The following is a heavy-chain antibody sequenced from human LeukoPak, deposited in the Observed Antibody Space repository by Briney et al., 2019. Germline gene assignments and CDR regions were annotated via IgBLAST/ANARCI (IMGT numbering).Heavy chain of an antibody. J-gene: IGHJ4*02. V-gene: IGHV4-59*01. D-gene: IGHD2-21*02. Sequence: SGTLSLTCTVSGGSISSYYWSWIRQPPGKGLEWIGYIYYSGSTNYNPSLKSRVTMSVDTSKNQFSLKLSSVTAADTAVYYCARGDLSEYYFDYWGQGTLVTVSS. CDR1: GGSISSYY. CDR2: IYYSGST. CDR3: ARGDLSEYYFDY.